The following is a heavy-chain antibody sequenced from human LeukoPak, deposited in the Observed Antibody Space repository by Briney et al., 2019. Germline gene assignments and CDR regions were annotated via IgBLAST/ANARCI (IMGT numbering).Heavy chain of an antibody. J-gene: IGHJ4*02. CDR1: GFTVSSNY. Sequence: PGGSLRLSCAASGFTVSSNYMSWVRQAPGKGLEWVSYISSSSSTIYYADSVKGRFTISRDNAKNSLYLQMNSLRAEDTAVYYCARDRHMGWSFDSNFDYWGQGTLVTVSS. V-gene: IGHV3-48*01. D-gene: IGHD3-9*01. CDR3: ARDRHMGWSFDSNFDY. CDR2: ISSSSSTI.